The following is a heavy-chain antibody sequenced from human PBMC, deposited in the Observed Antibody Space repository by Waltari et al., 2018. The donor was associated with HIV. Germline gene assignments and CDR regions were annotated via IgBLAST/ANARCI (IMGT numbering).Heavy chain of an antibody. Sequence: QLQLVESGGGVVQPGTSLRLSCAASGFTFSSYAMHWVRQAPGKGLEWVNLISYDGSNKSYADSVKGRFTISRDNSKNTLYLQMNSLRAEDTAVYYCARTYNWIDYAFDIWGQGTMVTVSS. J-gene: IGHJ3*02. V-gene: IGHV3-30*04. CDR2: ISYDGSNK. CDR1: GFTFSSYA. D-gene: IGHD1-20*01. CDR3: ARTYNWIDYAFDI.